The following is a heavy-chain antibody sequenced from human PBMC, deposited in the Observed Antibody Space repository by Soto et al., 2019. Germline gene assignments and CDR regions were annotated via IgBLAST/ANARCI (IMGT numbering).Heavy chain of an antibody. CDR1: GGSISSSSYY. Sequence: PSETLSLTCTVSGGSISSSSYYWGWIRQPPGKGLEWIGSIYYSGSTYYNPSLKSRVTISVDTSKNQFSLKLSSVTAADTAVYYCARHKGIAAAGFYYYYYGMDVWGQGTTVTVSS. CDR3: ARHKGIAAAGFYYYYYGMDV. J-gene: IGHJ6*02. V-gene: IGHV4-39*01. D-gene: IGHD6-13*01. CDR2: IYYSGST.